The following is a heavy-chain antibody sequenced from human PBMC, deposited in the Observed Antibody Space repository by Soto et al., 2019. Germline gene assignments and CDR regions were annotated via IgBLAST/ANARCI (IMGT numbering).Heavy chain of an antibody. J-gene: IGHJ4*02. CDR1: GGTLSSFITYP. V-gene: IGHV1-69*01. CDR3: ARGDRRGFLRYFDT. D-gene: IGHD3-22*01. CDR2: IVPNVGTV. Sequence: QVQLVQSGPEVKKPGSSVKVSCKTSGGTLSSFITYPINWVRQAPGQGPEWLGGIVPNVGTVNYAQRFQGRITITADQSTRTSYLELKHLTSEDTALYYWARGDRRGFLRYFDTGVQGTLVSV.